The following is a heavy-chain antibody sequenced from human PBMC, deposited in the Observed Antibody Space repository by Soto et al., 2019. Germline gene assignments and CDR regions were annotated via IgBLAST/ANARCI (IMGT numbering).Heavy chain of an antibody. V-gene: IGHV4-31*03. CDR3: ASALTTVTLFEP. CDR2: IYYSGST. Sequence: QVQLQESGPGLVKPSQTLSLTCTVSGGSISSGGYYWSWIRQHPGKGLEWIGYIYYSGSTHYNPSLKSRVTISVDTSKTQFSLNLSSVTAAGTAVYYCASALTTVTLFEPWGQGTLVTVSS. CDR1: GGSISSGGYY. D-gene: IGHD4-17*01. J-gene: IGHJ5*02.